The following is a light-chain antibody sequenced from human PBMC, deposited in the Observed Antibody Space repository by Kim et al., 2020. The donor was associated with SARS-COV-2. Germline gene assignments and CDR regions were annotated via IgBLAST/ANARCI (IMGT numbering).Light chain of an antibody. J-gene: IGKJ2*01. CDR3: QQYNHHPYT. V-gene: IGKV1-16*02. CDR2: DAS. CDR1: QDISTY. Sequence: ASLGARVTIPCRAGQDISTYVAWFQQEAGKAPKSLIFDASSLQSGVPSKFSGSGSGTEFTLTISSLQPEDFATYYCQQYNHHPYTFGQGTKLEI.